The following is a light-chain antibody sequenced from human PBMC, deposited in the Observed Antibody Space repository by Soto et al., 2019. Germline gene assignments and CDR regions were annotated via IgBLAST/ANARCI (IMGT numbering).Light chain of an antibody. CDR1: QSVNTKY. CDR3: QQFGTSSLVT. Sequence: EVVLTQSPGTLSLSPGERATLSCRASQSVNTKYLAWYQQKPGQAPRLLISGVSSRATGIPDRLSGSGSGTDFILTISRVEPEDFAVYYCQQFGTSSLVTFGPGTKVAIK. CDR2: GVS. J-gene: IGKJ3*01. V-gene: IGKV3-20*01.